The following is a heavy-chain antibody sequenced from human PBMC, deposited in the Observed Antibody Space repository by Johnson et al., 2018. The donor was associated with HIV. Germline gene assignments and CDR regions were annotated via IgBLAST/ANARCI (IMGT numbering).Heavy chain of an antibody. Sequence: VQLVESGGGLVQPGGSLRLSCAASGFTFSSSAMHWVRQAPGKGLEWVSGLSGSGNNTHYADSVKGRFTVSRDNFKNTLYLQMNSLRAEDTAVYYCARETGTHAFDIWGQGTMVTVSS. CDR2: LSGSGNNT. D-gene: IGHD1-1*01. V-gene: IGHV3-23*04. CDR3: ARETGTHAFDI. CDR1: GFTFSSSA. J-gene: IGHJ3*02.